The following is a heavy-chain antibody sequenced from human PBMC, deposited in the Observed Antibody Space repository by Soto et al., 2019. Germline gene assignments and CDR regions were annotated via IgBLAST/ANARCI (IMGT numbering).Heavy chain of an antibody. D-gene: IGHD3-16*01. V-gene: IGHV3-30*18. CDR3: AKPMSWGTVPFDY. CDR1: GFTFSSYG. J-gene: IGHJ4*02. Sequence: QVQLVESGGGVVQPGRSLRLSCAASGFTFSSYGRHSVRQAPGKGLEWVAVISYDGSNKYYADSVKGRFTISRDNSKNTLYLQMNSLRAEDTAVYYCAKPMSWGTVPFDYWGQGTLVTVSS. CDR2: ISYDGSNK.